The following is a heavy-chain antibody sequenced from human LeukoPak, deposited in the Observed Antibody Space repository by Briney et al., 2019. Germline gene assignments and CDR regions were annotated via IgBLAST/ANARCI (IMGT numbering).Heavy chain of an antibody. J-gene: IGHJ6*02. Sequence: ASVKVSCKASGYTFTSYGISWVRQAPGQGLEWMGWISAYNGNTNYAQKLQGRVTMTTDTSTSTAYMELRSLRSDDTAVYYCARERTGIAAAGTWDYYYGMDVWGQGTTVTVSS. CDR2: ISAYNGNT. CDR3: ARERTGIAAAGTWDYYYGMDV. V-gene: IGHV1-18*01. CDR1: GYTFTSYG. D-gene: IGHD6-13*01.